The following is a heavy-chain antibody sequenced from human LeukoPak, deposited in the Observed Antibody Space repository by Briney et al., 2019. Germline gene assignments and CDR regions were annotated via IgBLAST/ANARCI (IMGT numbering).Heavy chain of an antibody. D-gene: IGHD1-26*01. CDR3: AREWELRPQGAFDI. CDR1: GYTFTSYD. V-gene: IGHV1-8*02. CDR2: MNPNSGNT. Sequence: ASVKVSCKASGYTFTSYDINWARQATGQGLEWMGWMNPNSGNTGYAQKFQGRVTMTRNTSISTAYMELSSLRSEDTAVYYCAREWELRPQGAFDIWGQGTMVTVSS. J-gene: IGHJ3*02.